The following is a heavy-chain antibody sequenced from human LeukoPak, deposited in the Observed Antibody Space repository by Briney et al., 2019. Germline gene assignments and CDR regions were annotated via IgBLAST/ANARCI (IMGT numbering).Heavy chain of an antibody. D-gene: IGHD3-10*01. Sequence: PGGSLRLSCAASGFTFSSYAMHWVRQAPGRGLVWVSRINTDGSSTSYADSVKGRFTISRDNAKNTLYLQMNSLRAEDTAVYYCARGKRLGSLPKNWFDPWGQGTLVTVSS. CDR2: INTDGSST. V-gene: IGHV3-74*01. CDR1: GFTFSSYA. CDR3: ARGKRLGSLPKNWFDP. J-gene: IGHJ5*02.